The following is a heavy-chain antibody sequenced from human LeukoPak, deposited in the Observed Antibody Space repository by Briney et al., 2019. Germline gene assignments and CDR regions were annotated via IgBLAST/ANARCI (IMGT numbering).Heavy chain of an antibody. V-gene: IGHV3-23*01. Sequence: PGGSLRLSCAASGFTFSSYAISWVRQAPGKGLEWASAISGSGGSTYYADSVKGRFTISRDNSKNTLYLQMNSLRAEDTAVYYCAKDTIMITFGGVISTYFTNYYYYYMDVWGKGTTVTVSS. CDR2: ISGSGGST. CDR3: AKDTIMITFGGVISTYFTNYYYYYMDV. CDR1: GFTFSSYA. J-gene: IGHJ6*03. D-gene: IGHD3-16*02.